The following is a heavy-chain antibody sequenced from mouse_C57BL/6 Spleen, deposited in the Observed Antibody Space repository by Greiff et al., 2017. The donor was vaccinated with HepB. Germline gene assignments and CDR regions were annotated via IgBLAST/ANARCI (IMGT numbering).Heavy chain of an antibody. CDR2: IYPGDGDT. D-gene: IGHD1-1*01. CDR1: GYAFSSSW. CDR3: ARDYYDGGFAY. Sequence: QVQLQQSGPELVKPGASVKISCKASGYAFSSSWMNWVKQRPGKGLEWIGRIYPGDGDTNYNGKFKGKATLTADKSSSTAYMQLSSLTSEDSAVYFCARDYYDGGFAYWGQGTLVTVSA. V-gene: IGHV1-82*01. J-gene: IGHJ3*01.